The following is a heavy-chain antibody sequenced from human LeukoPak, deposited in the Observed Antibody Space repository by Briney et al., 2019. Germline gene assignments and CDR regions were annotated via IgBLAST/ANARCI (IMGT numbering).Heavy chain of an antibody. CDR2: IYYSGNS. D-gene: IGHD2/OR15-2a*01. CDR3: ARRLFRRAPYYYYYMDV. J-gene: IGHJ6*03. Sequence: NPSETLSLTCTVSGGSISNGAYYWGWLRQPPGKGLEWIGSIYYSGNSNYNSSLKSRLTISVDTSRNLFSLQLKYVTAADTAVYYCARRLFRRAPYYYYYMDVWGKGTTVTVSS. V-gene: IGHV4-39*02. CDR1: GGSISNGAYY.